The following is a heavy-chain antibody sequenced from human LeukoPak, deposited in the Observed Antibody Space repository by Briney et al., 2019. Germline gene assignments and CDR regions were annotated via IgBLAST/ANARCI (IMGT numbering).Heavy chain of an antibody. J-gene: IGHJ5*02. Sequence: SETLSLTCAVYGGSFSGYYWSWIRQPPGKGLEWIGEINHSGSTNYNPSLKSRVTISVDTSKNQFSLKLSSVTAADTAVYYCARREFYCSSTSCYRRNWFDPWGQGTLVTVSS. CDR1: GGSFSGYY. CDR2: INHSGST. V-gene: IGHV4-34*01. CDR3: ARREFYCSSTSCYRRNWFDP. D-gene: IGHD2-2*01.